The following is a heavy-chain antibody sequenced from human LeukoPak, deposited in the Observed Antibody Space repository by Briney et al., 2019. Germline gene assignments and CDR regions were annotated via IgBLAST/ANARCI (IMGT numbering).Heavy chain of an antibody. V-gene: IGHV3-48*04. J-gene: IGHJ4*02. CDR2: ISSSSSTI. CDR3: ARGSGYLIDY. Sequence: GGSLRLSCAASGFTFSSYSMNWVRQAPGKGLEWVSYISSSSSTIYYADSVRGRFTISRDNAKNSLYLQMNSLRAEDTAVYYCARGSGYLIDYWGQGTLVTVSS. D-gene: IGHD5-18*01. CDR1: GFTFSSYS.